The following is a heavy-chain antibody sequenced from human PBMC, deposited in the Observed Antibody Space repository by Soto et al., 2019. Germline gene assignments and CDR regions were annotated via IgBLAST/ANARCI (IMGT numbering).Heavy chain of an antibody. CDR3: ARKTDGQRFDY. Sequence: EXLSLTCAVYGGSLSGYYWSWIRQPPGKGLEWIGEINHSGSTNYNPSLKSRVTISVDTSKNQFSLKLRSVTAADTAVYYCARKTDGQRFDYWGQGTLVTVSS. V-gene: IGHV4-34*01. J-gene: IGHJ4*02. CDR2: INHSGST. CDR1: GGSLSGYY.